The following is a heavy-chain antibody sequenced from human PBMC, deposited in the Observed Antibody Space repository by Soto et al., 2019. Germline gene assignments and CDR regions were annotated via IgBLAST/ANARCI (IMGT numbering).Heavy chain of an antibody. Sequence: QVQLQQWGAGLLRPSETLSLACTLYGGARSDHSWSWIRQSPGGELEWIGEVDRRGNTNYSPSFNSRVNISVDSSKNEPSLRLRSVTATVTALYFCARQRLSMIRGGFAPRGQGTQVVVSS. V-gene: IGHV4-34*02. J-gene: IGHJ5*02. D-gene: IGHD3-10*01. CDR2: VDRRGNT. CDR3: ARQRLSMIRGGFAP. CDR1: GGARSDHS.